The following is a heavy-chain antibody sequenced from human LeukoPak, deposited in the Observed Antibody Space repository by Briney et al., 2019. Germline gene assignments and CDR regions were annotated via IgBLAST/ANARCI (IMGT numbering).Heavy chain of an antibody. V-gene: IGHV3-23*01. D-gene: IGHD2-15*01. Sequence: PGGSLRLSCAASGLTVSSTYMSWVRQTPGKGLEWVAGISGSGAGTYYADSVKGRFTISRDNSKNTLYLQMNSLRAEDTAVYYCAKDYCSGGNCFSGCDYWGQGTLVTVSS. CDR2: ISGSGAGT. CDR1: GLTVSSTY. J-gene: IGHJ4*02. CDR3: AKDYCSGGNCFSGCDY.